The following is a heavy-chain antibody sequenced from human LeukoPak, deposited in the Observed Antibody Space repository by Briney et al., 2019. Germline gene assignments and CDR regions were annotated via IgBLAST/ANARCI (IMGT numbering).Heavy chain of an antibody. CDR1: GFTFSSYG. Sequence: GKSLRLSCAASGFTFSSYGMHWVRQAPGKGLEWVAVIWYDGSVEYYADSVKGRFTISRDNSKNTLYLQMNSLRAEDTAVYYCAKDIDSSGSYYFDSWGQGTLVTVSS. CDR3: AKDIDSSGSYYFDS. V-gene: IGHV3-33*06. J-gene: IGHJ4*02. D-gene: IGHD1-26*01. CDR2: IWYDGSVE.